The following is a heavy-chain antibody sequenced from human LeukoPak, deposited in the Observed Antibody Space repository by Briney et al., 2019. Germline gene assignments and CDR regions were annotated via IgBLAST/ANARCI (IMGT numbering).Heavy chain of an antibody. J-gene: IGHJ3*02. CDR1: GYTFTSYG. Sequence: ASVKVSCKASGYTFTSYGISWVRQAPGQWLEWMGGIIPIFGTANYAQKFQGRVTITADESTSTAYMELSSLRSEDTAVYYCARSGYCSGGSCYSVAFDIWGQGIMATVSS. D-gene: IGHD2-15*01. V-gene: IGHV1-69*13. CDR3: ARSGYCSGGSCYSVAFDI. CDR2: IIPIFGTA.